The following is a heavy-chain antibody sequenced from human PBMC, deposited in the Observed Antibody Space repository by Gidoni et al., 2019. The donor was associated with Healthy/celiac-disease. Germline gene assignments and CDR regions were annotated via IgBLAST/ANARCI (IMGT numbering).Heavy chain of an antibody. V-gene: IGHV4-34*01. Sequence: QVQLQQWGAGLLKPSATLSLTCAVYGGYFSGYYWSWIRQPPGKGLEWIGEINHSGSTNYNPSLKSRVTISGDTSKNQFSLKLSSVTAADTAVYYCAREAAVVTMIVVAKGWFDPWGQGTLVTVSS. CDR3: AREAAVVTMIVVAKGWFDP. D-gene: IGHD3-22*01. CDR1: GGYFSGYY. J-gene: IGHJ5*02. CDR2: INHSGST.